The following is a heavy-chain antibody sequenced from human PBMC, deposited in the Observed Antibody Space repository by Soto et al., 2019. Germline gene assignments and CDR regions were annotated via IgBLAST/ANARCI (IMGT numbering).Heavy chain of an antibody. V-gene: IGHV1-3*01. CDR1: GYTFTDYA. J-gene: IGHJ4*02. Sequence: ASVKVSCKTSGYTFTDYAMHWVRQAPGQRLEWMGWINAGNGHTKYSQKFQVRVTITRDTSASTAYMELSSLRSEDTAVYYCASGLNLYYFDYWGQGTLVTVSS. D-gene: IGHD1-20*01. CDR2: INAGNGHT. CDR3: ASGLNLYYFDY.